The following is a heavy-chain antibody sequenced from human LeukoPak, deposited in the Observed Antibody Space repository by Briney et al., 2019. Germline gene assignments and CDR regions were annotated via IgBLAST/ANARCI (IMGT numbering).Heavy chain of an antibody. CDR2: IFSSEST. J-gene: IGHJ3*02. D-gene: IGHD4-11*01. V-gene: IGHV4-4*07. Sequence: YXWSXVRXPAGKGLEWIGRIFSSESTDYTPSLKGRVTMSLDTSKSQFSLRLSSVTAADTAVYYCARAPLTVKDAFDIWGQGTMVTVSS. CDR3: ARAPLTVKDAFDI. CDR1: YX.